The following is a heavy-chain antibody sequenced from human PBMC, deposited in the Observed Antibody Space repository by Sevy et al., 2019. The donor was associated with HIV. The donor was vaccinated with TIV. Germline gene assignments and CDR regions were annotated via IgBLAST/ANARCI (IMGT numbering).Heavy chain of an antibody. Sequence: SDTLSLTCTVSGYSITTDYYWGWIRQPPGKGLEWIGSIYRSGSTYYNPSLKSRVSMSVDSSKNQLSLKLRSVTAADTAVYFCATYDFWSGSVVDYWGRGTLVTVSS. D-gene: IGHD3-3*01. CDR3: ATYDFWSGSVVDY. J-gene: IGHJ4*02. CDR1: GYSITTDYY. CDR2: IYRSGST. V-gene: IGHV4-38-2*02.